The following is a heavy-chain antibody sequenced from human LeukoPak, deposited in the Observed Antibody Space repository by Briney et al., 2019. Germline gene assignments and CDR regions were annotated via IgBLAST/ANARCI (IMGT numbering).Heavy chain of an antibody. Sequence: SVKVSCKASGYTFTSYGISWVRQAPGQGLEWMGRIIPILGIANYAQKFQGRVTITADKSTSTAYMDLSSLRSEDTAVYYCARDLPPYYFDYWGQGTLVTVSS. CDR1: GYTFTSYG. J-gene: IGHJ4*02. CDR2: IIPILGIA. CDR3: ARDLPPYYFDY. V-gene: IGHV1-69*04.